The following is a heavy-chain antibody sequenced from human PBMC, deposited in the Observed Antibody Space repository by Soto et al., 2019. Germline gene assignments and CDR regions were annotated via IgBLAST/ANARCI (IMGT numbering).Heavy chain of an antibody. J-gene: IGHJ3*02. CDR1: GGSFSGYY. CDR2: INHSGST. D-gene: IGHD3-10*01. CDR3: AREKLGSGNEDAFDI. Sequence: PSETLSLTCAVYGGSFSGYYWSWIRQPPGRGLEWIGEINHSGSTNYNPSLKSRVTISVDTSKNQFSLKLSSVTAADTAVYYCAREKLGSGNEDAFDIWGQGTMVTVSS. V-gene: IGHV4-34*01.